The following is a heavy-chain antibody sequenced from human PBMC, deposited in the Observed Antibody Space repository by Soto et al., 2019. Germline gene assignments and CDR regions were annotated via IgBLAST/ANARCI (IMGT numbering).Heavy chain of an antibody. D-gene: IGHD6-19*01. V-gene: IGHV4-34*01. CDR1: GGSFSGYY. J-gene: IGHJ4*02. CDR3: ARQWLVGDYFDS. Sequence: LSLTCAVYGGSFSGYYWSWIRQPPGKGLEWIGEINHSGSTNYNPSLKSRVTISVDTSKNQFSLKLSSVTAADTAVYYCARQWLVGDYFDSWGQGTLVTVSS. CDR2: INHSGST.